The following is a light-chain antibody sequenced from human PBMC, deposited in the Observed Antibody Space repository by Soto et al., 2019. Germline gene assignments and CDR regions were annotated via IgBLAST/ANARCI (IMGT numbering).Light chain of an antibody. V-gene: IGLV2-14*01. CDR3: FSYTSSSTRV. CDR1: STDVGGYNY. Sequence: QSVLTQTASVSGSPGQSITISCAGTSTDVGGYNYVSWYQLHPGKAPKLIIYEDTNRPSGASDRFSGSKSGNAASLTISGLQAEDEADYYCFSYTSSSTRVFGTGTKVTV. CDR2: EDT. J-gene: IGLJ1*01.